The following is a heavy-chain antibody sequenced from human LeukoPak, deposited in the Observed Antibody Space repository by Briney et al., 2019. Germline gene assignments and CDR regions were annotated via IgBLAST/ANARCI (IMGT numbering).Heavy chain of an antibody. CDR2: IYHSGRT. CDR3: ARDLLDY. V-gene: IGHV4-4*02. Sequence: DPSETLSLTCAVSVGPISSSNWWSWARQPPGKGLEWIGEIYHSGRTNYNPSLKSRVTISVHKSKNQFSLKLSSVIAADTSVYYCARDLLDYWGQGTLVTVSS. CDR1: VGPISSSNW. J-gene: IGHJ4*02.